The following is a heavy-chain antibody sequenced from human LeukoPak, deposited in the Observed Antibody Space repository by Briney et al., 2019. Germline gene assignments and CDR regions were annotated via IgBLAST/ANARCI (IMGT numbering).Heavy chain of an antibody. D-gene: IGHD3-22*01. V-gene: IGHV4-34*01. CDR3: ARGHRRTYYYDSSGYYYFDY. CDR1: GGSFSGYS. J-gene: IGHJ4*02. CDR2: INHSGST. Sequence: SETLSLTCAVYGGSFSGYSWSWIRQPPGKGLEWIGEINHSGSTNYNPSLKSRVTISVDTSKNQFSLKLSSVTAADTAVYYCARGHRRTYYYDSSGYYYFDYWGQGTLVTVSS.